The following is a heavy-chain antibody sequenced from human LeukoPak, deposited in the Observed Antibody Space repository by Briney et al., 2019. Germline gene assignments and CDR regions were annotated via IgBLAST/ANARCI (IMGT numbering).Heavy chain of an antibody. J-gene: IGHJ4*02. CDR3: AKDSPREGAAAVQDY. D-gene: IGHD6-13*01. CDR2: IRYDGSNK. V-gene: IGHV3-30*02. Sequence: GGSLRLSCAASGFTFSSYGKHWVRRAPGKGLEWVTFIRYDGSNKYYADSVKGRFTISRDNSKTTLYLQMNSLRAEDRAVYYCAKDSPREGAAAVQDYWGQGTLVTVSS. CDR1: GFTFSSYG.